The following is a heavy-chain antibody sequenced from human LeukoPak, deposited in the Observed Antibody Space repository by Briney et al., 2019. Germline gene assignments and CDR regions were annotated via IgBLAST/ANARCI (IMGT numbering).Heavy chain of an antibody. CDR1: GFTFSCYW. D-gene: IGHD1-26*01. J-gene: IGHJ3*02. V-gene: IGHV3-7*03. CDR3: ANEEWELLGTNEAFDI. CDR2: IKQDGSEK. Sequence: PGGSLRLSCAASGFTFSCYWMSWVRQAPGKGLEWVANIKQDGSEKNYVDSVKGRFTISRDNSKNTLYLQMNSLRVEDTAIYYCANEEWELLGTNEAFDIWGQGTMATVSS.